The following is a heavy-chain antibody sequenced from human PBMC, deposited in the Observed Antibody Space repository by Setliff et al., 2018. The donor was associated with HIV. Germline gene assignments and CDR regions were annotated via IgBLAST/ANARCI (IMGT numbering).Heavy chain of an antibody. CDR1: GGSISTYY. D-gene: IGHD1-26*01. CDR3: ARDQGGATDY. J-gene: IGHJ4*02. V-gene: IGHV4-59*01. Sequence: PSETLSLTCTVSGGSISTYYWSWIRQPPGKGLEWIGYISYSGGTNSNPSLKSRVTISIDTSKNQFSLKMSSVTTADTAVYYCARDQGGATDYWGQGTLVTVSS. CDR2: ISYSGGT.